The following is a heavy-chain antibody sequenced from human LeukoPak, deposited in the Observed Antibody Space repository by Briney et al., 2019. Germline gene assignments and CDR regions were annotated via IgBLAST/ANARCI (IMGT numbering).Heavy chain of an antibody. D-gene: IGHD6-19*01. V-gene: IGHV3-53*01. CDR3: ARDRSSVWGLGY. CDR1: GFTFSSYW. CDR2: IYSGGST. Sequence: GGSLRLSCAASGFTFSSYWMSWVRQAPGKGLEWVSVIYSGGSTYYADSVKGRFTISRDNSKNTLYLQMNSLRAEDTAVYYCARDRSSVWGLGYWGQGTLVTVSS. J-gene: IGHJ4*02.